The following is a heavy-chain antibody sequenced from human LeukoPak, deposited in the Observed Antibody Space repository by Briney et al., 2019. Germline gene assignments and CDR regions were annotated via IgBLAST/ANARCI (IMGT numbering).Heavy chain of an antibody. Sequence: PGGSLRLSCAASGFTFSSYAMHWVRQAPGKGLEWVAVISYDGSNKYYADSVKGRFTISRDNSKNTLYLQMNSLRAEDTAVYYCARDSPFYYYDMAYWGQGTLVTVSS. J-gene: IGHJ4*02. CDR1: GFTFSSYA. CDR3: ARDSPFYYYDMAY. D-gene: IGHD3-22*01. V-gene: IGHV3-30-3*01. CDR2: ISYDGSNK.